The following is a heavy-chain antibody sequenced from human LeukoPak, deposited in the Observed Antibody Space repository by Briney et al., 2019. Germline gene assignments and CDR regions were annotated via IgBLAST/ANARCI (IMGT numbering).Heavy chain of an antibody. Sequence: ASAKVSCKASGYTFTSYGISWVRQAPGQGLEWMGWISANSGYTKYTQKLQGGVSMTTDTSTRTAYMEPRSLRSDDTAMYYCARDRPGFGTIESPEYWGQGTLVTVSS. J-gene: IGHJ4*02. CDR1: GYTFTSYG. CDR2: ISANSGYT. V-gene: IGHV1-18*01. D-gene: IGHD1-1*01. CDR3: ARDRPGFGTIESPEY.